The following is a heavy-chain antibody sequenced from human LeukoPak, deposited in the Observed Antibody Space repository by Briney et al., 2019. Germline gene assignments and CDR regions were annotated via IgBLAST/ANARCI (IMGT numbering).Heavy chain of an antibody. Sequence: PGGSLRLSCAASGFTVSSNYMSWVRQAPGKGLEWVSVFYSGGSTYYADSVKGRFTIARDNSKNTVYLQMNSLRAEDTAVYYCARGEGYNFWDYWGQGTLVTVSS. CDR3: ARGEGYNFWDY. D-gene: IGHD5-24*01. J-gene: IGHJ4*02. V-gene: IGHV3-53*01. CDR2: FYSGGST. CDR1: GFTVSSNY.